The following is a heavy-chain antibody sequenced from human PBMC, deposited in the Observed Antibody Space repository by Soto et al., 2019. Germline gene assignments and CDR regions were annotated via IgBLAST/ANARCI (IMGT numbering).Heavy chain of an antibody. J-gene: IGHJ4*02. CDR2: IWNDGSNR. CDR3: ARRPLPSWAVAYYDY. Sequence: QVQLVESGGGVVQPGRSLRLSCATSGFTFSTYGMVWVRQAPGKGLEWVALIWNDGSNRYYADSVKGRFAISRDDSQNTLYRQMNSLRAEDTAVYSCARRPLPSWAVAYYDYWGQGTLVTVSS. D-gene: IGHD1-26*01. CDR1: GFTFSTYG. V-gene: IGHV3-33*01.